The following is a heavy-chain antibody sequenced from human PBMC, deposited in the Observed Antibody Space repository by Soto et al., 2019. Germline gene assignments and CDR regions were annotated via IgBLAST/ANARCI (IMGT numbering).Heavy chain of an antibody. CDR2: FIPVIGVG. V-gene: IGHV1-69*02. Sequence: QVQLVQSGAEVKKPGSSVKVSCKPSGNTLNTDTITWLRQAPGQGLEWMGSFIPVIGVGTYAQKFQDRVTITADKSTTTVYMEVTSLTSEDTATYYCAIGRTGSNGYYWAWGQGTQVTVS. CDR3: AIGRTGSNGYYWA. CDR1: GNTLNTDT. D-gene: IGHD3-22*01. J-gene: IGHJ5*02.